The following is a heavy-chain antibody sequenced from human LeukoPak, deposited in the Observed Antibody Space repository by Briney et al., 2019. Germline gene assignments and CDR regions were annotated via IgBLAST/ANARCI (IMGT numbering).Heavy chain of an antibody. Sequence: GGSFSGYYXXWIRQPPGKGLEWXGEINHSGSTNYNPSLKSRGTISVDTSKNQFSLKLSSVTAADTAVYYCARVGSSSWKGFDPWGQGTLVTVSS. D-gene: IGHD6-13*01. CDR2: INHSGST. V-gene: IGHV4-34*01. CDR1: GGSFSGYY. J-gene: IGHJ5*02. CDR3: ARVGSSSWKGFDP.